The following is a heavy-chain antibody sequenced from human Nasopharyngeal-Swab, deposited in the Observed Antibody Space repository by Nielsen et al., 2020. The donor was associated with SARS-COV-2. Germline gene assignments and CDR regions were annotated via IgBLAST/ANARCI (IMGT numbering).Heavy chain of an antibody. CDR2: INHSGST. CDR3: AREARAGVVVAATVDV. V-gene: IGHV4-34*01. CDR1: GGSFSGYC. J-gene: IGHJ6*04. Sequence: SETLSLTCAVYGGSFSGYCWSWIRQPPGKGLEWIGEINHSGSTNYNPSLKSRVTISVDTSKNQFSLKLSSVTAADTAVYYCAREARAGVVVAATVDVWGKGTTVTVSS. D-gene: IGHD2-15*01.